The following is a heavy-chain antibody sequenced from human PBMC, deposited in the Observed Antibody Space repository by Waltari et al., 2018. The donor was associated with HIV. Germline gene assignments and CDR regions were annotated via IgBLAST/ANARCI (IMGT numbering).Heavy chain of an antibody. CDR1: GFSFYGSV. D-gene: IGHD3-10*01. CDR2: ISDDGNCQ. V-gene: IGHV3-30*18. J-gene: IGHJ4*02. CDR3: AKHYGLVWFGEFPD. Sequence: QVRLVESGGGVVQPGRSLRLSCAASGFSFYGSVMNWVRRNPGKGLEWVALISDDGNCQLYAESVKGRFTISRDNSKNTVCLQMNSLRPEDTAMYDWAKHYGLVWFGEFPDWGQGTLVTVSS.